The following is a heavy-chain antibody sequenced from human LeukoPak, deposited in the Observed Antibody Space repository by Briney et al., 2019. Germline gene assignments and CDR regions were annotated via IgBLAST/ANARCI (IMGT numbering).Heavy chain of an antibody. V-gene: IGHV3-23*01. CDR2: ISGSGGST. D-gene: IGHD6-13*01. Sequence: GGALRLSGAASGLTFSNYGMHWVRQAPGKGRDGVSVISGSGGSTYYADSVKDRFTISRDNSKNTLYLRMNSLRAEDTAVYYCAKGRAAAGQINLNSHFDYWGQGTLVTVSS. J-gene: IGHJ4*02. CDR1: GLTFSNYG. CDR3: AKGRAAAGQINLNSHFDY.